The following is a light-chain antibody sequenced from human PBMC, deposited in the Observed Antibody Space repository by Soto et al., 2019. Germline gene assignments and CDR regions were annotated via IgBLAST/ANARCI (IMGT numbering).Light chain of an antibody. Sequence: QSALTQPASVSGSPGQSITISCTGTSSDIGGSNYVSWYQQHPGKAPKLIIYEVTNRPSGVSDRFSGSKSDNTASLIISGLQAEDEAHYYCSSYTSSTTPVFGGGTQLTVL. CDR2: EVT. V-gene: IGLV2-14*01. CDR3: SSYTSSTTPV. J-gene: IGLJ7*01. CDR1: SSDIGGSNY.